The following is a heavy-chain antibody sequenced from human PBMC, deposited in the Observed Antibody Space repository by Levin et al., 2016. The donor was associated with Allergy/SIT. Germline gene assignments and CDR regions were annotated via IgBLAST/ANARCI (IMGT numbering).Heavy chain of an antibody. V-gene: IGHV3-23*01. D-gene: IGHD6-19*01. J-gene: IGHJ3*01. CDR3: TQEGVSSNGWYAAL. Sequence: WIRQPPGKGLEWVSTISGPGDNTYYADSVKGRFTISRDNSKNTVYLQMNSLRAEDTAVYYCTQEGVSSNGWYAALWGQGTMVTVSS. CDR2: ISGPGDNT.